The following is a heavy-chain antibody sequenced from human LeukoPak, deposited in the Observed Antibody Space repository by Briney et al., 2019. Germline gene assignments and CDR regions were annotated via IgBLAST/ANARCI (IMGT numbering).Heavy chain of an antibody. V-gene: IGHV4-39*01. D-gene: IGHD3-22*01. Sequence: PSETLSLTCTVSGGSISSSSYYWGWIRQPPGKGLGWIGSIYYSGSTYYNPSLKSRVTISVDTSKNQFSLKLSSVTAADTAVYYCARVRHYYDSSGYYYPDYWGQGTLVTVSS. CDR3: ARVRHYYDSSGYYYPDY. J-gene: IGHJ4*02. CDR1: GGSISSSSYY. CDR2: IYYSGST.